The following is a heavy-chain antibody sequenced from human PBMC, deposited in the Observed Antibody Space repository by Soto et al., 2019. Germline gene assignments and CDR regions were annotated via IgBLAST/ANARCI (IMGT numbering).Heavy chain of an antibody. CDR2: IYYSGST. V-gene: IGHV4-59*08. CDR1: GGSISSYY. J-gene: IGHJ3*02. Sequence: QVQLQESGPGLVKPSETLSLTCTVSGGSISSYYWSWIRQPPGKGLEWIGYIYYSGSTNYNPSLKSRVTISVDTSKNQFSLKLSSVTAADTAVYYCARAVVAATLDAFDIWGQGTMVTVSS. CDR3: ARAVVAATLDAFDI. D-gene: IGHD2-15*01.